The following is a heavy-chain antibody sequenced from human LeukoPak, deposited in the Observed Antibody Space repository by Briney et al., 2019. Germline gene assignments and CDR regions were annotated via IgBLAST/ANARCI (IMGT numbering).Heavy chain of an antibody. CDR2: INSDVSST. D-gene: IGHD1-26*01. J-gene: IGHJ4*03. Sequence: GGSLSLSCAASGFTFISYSMHWVRQAPGKGLVWVSRINSDVSSTFYADSVKGRFTISRDNAKNTLYLQMNSLRAEDTAVYYCARAPRGTYGYFDYWGQGILVTVSS. CDR1: GFTFISYS. CDR3: ARAPRGTYGYFDY. V-gene: IGHV3-74*01.